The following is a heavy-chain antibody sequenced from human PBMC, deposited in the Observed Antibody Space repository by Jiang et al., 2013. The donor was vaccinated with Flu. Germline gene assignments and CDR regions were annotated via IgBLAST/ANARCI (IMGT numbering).Heavy chain of an antibody. V-gene: IGHV4-34*01. Sequence: LLKPSETLSLTCAVYGGSFSGYYWSWIRQPPGKGLEWIGEINHSGSTNYNPSLKSRVTISVDTSKNQFSLKLSSVTAADTAVYYAAADPYYYYGMDVWGQGTTVTVSS. CDR3: AADPYYYYGMDV. CDR1: GGSFSGYY. CDR2: INHSGST. J-gene: IGHJ6*02. D-gene: IGHD6-13*01.